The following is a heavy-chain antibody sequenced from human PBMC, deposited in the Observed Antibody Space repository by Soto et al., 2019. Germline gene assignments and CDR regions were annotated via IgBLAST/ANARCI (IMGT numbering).Heavy chain of an antibody. D-gene: IGHD3-22*01. Sequence: ASVKVSCKASGYTFTIYDINWVRQATGQGLEWMGWMNPNSGNTGYAQKFQGRVTMTRNTSISTAYMELSSLRSEDTAVYYCARAPDYYDSSGYYYEPQGAAFDIWGQGTMVTVSS. CDR1: GYTFTIYD. CDR2: MNPNSGNT. J-gene: IGHJ3*02. V-gene: IGHV1-8*01. CDR3: ARAPDYYDSSGYYYEPQGAAFDI.